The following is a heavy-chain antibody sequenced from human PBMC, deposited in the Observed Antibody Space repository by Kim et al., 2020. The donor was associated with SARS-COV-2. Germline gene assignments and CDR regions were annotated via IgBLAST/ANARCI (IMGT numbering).Heavy chain of an antibody. CDR1: GGNFVHYE. V-gene: IGHV1-69*13. Sequence: ASVKVSCKASGGNFVHYEFTWVRQAPGQGLEWMGGIIPLSGTINYAQKFQGRLTITADEPTRTVYMELSSLRSDDTAIYYCARDNDEGVVIYALQIWGPGTMVIVSS. J-gene: IGHJ3*02. CDR2: IIPLSGTI. D-gene: IGHD2-21*01. CDR3: ARDNDEGVVIYALQI.